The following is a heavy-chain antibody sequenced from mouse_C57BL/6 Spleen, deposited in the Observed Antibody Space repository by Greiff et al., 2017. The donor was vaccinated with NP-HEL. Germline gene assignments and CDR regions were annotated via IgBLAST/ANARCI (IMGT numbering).Heavy chain of an antibody. CDR1: GFTFSDYG. CDR3: ARERLLLRGFAY. J-gene: IGHJ3*01. Sequence: EVKLVESGGGLVKPGGSLKLSCAASGFTFSDYGMHWVRQAPEKGLEWVAYISSGSSTIYYADTVKGRFTISRDNAKNTLFLQMTSLRSEDTAMYYCARERLLLRGFAYWCQGTLVTVSA. V-gene: IGHV5-17*01. D-gene: IGHD2-3*01. CDR2: ISSGSSTI.